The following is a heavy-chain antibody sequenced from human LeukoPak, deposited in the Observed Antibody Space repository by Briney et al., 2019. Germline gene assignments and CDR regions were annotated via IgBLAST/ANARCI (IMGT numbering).Heavy chain of an antibody. CDR1: GFRFSDYY. Sequence: GGSLRLSCAASGFRFSDYYMSWIRQAPGKGLEWISYITNSNYADSVKGRFTISRDNAKNTLHLQMNSLRAEDTAAYYCARDRGYCSGGSCYVSYFDYWGQGTLVTVSS. D-gene: IGHD2-15*01. V-gene: IGHV3-11*05. CDR3: ARDRGYCSGGSCYVSYFDY. J-gene: IGHJ4*02. CDR2: ITNS.